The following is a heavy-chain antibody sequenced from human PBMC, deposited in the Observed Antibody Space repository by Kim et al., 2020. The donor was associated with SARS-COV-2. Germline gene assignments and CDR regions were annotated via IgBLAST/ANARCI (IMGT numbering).Heavy chain of an antibody. Sequence: GGSLRLSCAASGFTFSSYAMHWVRQAPGKGLEWVAVISYDGSNKYYADSVKGRFTISRDNSKNTLYLQMNSLRAEDTAVYYCARSITTVTTIPSDPGRYYYYYCGMDVWGQGTTVTVSS. J-gene: IGHJ6*02. D-gene: IGHD4-17*01. CDR1: GFTFSSYA. CDR2: ISYDGSNK. V-gene: IGHV3-30*04. CDR3: ARSITTVTTIPSDPGRYYYYYCGMDV.